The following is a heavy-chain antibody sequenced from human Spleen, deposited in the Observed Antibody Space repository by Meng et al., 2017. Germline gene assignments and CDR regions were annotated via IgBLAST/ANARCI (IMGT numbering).Heavy chain of an antibody. CDR2: IYSSGTT. Sequence: LRLSCSVSGGSITSGGYYWSWIRQSAERGLEWIGRIYSSGTTNYNPSLKSRITISLDTSKNQFSLKVSSVTAADTAVYYCARDETYYDVSAGYFYYYFNDWGQGTLVTVSS. CDR1: GGSITSGGYY. D-gene: IGHD3-9*01. V-gene: IGHV4-61*02. J-gene: IGHJ4*02. CDR3: ARDETYYDVSAGYFYYYFND.